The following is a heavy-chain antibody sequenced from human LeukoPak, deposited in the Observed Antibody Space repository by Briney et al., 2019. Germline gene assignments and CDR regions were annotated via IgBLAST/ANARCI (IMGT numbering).Heavy chain of an antibody. CDR3: ASFGAHSFDY. V-gene: IGHV7-4-1*02. J-gene: IGHJ4*02. CDR2: INTGTGNP. CDR1: GYIFSSYA. D-gene: IGHD3-10*01. Sequence: ASVKVSCKASGYIFSSYAMNWVRQAPGQGLEFMGWINTGTGNPTYAQGFTGRFVFSLDTSVSTAYLQISTLKPEDTAVYYCASFGAHSFDYWGQGTLVTVSS.